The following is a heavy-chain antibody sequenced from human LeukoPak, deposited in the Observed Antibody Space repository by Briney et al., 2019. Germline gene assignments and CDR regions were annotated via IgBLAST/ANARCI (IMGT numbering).Heavy chain of an antibody. Sequence: KPSETLSLTCTVSGGSISSSSYYWGWIRQPPGKGLEWIGSIYYSGSTYYNPSLKSRVTISVDTSRNQFSLKLTSVTTADTAVYYCARVLYYYDVSVTFDYWGQGTLVTVSS. CDR1: GGSISSSSYY. CDR2: IYYSGST. V-gene: IGHV4-39*07. J-gene: IGHJ4*02. CDR3: ARVLYYYDVSVTFDY. D-gene: IGHD3-22*01.